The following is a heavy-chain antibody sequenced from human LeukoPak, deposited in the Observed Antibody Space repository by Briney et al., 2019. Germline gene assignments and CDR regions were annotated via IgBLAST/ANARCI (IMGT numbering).Heavy chain of an antibody. CDR2: ISSSSSYI. J-gene: IGHJ4*02. CDR3: AMIEQVVSKVEGGY. CDR1: GFTFSSYS. V-gene: IGHV3-21*01. D-gene: IGHD6-6*01. Sequence: GGSLRLSCAASGFTFSSYSMNWVRQAPGKGLEWVSSISSSSSYIYYADSVKGRFTISRDNAKNSLYLQMNSLRAEDTAVYFCAMIEQVVSKVEGGYWGQGTLVTVSS.